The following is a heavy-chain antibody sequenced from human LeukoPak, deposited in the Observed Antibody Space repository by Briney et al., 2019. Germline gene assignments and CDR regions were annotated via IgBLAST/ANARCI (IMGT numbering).Heavy chain of an antibody. CDR1: GGSFSGFY. J-gene: IGHJ6*03. Sequence: KPSETLSLTCGVDGGSFSGFYWSWVRQTPGKGLEWIGDINLTGNTNYNPSLTDYNPSLKSRVTISVDSSNNELSLRLTSLTAADIGVYYCARVRPDPVDYGYYRGVWGKATTVTVS. D-gene: IGHD3-16*01. V-gene: IGHV4-34*01. CDR2: INLTGNT. CDR3: ARVRPDPVDYGYYRGV.